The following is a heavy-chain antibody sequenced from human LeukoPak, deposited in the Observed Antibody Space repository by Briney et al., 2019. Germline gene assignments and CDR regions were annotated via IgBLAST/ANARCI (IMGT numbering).Heavy chain of an antibody. Sequence: SETLSLTCAVSGGSISSSSYYWGWIRQPPGKGLEWIGSIYYSGSTYYNPSLKSRVTISVDTSKNQFSLKLSSVTAADTAVYYCANGYSGYNWGQGTLVTVSS. J-gene: IGHJ4*02. CDR2: IYYSGST. CDR3: ANGYSGYN. D-gene: IGHD5-12*01. CDR1: GGSISSSSYY. V-gene: IGHV4-39*01.